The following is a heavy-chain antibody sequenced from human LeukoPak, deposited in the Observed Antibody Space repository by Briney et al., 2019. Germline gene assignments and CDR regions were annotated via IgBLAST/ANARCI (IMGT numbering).Heavy chain of an antibody. CDR3: ARAQYYYDSSGSDIDY. CDR2: INPNSGGT. V-gene: IGHV1-2*02. CDR1: GYTFTGYY. D-gene: IGHD3-22*01. Sequence: ASVKVSCKASGYTFTGYYMHWVRQAPGQGLEWMGWINPNSGGTNYAQKFQGRVTMTRDTSISTAYMELSRLRSDDTAVYYCARAQYYYDSSGSDIDYWGQGTLVTVSS. J-gene: IGHJ4*02.